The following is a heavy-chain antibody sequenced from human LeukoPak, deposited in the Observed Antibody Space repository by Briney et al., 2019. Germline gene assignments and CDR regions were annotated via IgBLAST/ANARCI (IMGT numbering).Heavy chain of an antibody. CDR1: GDSITSYW. J-gene: IGHJ4*02. CDR3: ARLRTVTPRDFDY. Sequence: GESLKISCKGSGDSITSYWIGWVRQMPGKGLEWMGIIYPDDSDTRYSPSFQGQVTISADKSIYTAYLQWSSLKASDTAMYYCARLRTVTPRDFDYWGQGTLVTVSS. CDR2: IYPDDSDT. D-gene: IGHD4-17*01. V-gene: IGHV5-51*01.